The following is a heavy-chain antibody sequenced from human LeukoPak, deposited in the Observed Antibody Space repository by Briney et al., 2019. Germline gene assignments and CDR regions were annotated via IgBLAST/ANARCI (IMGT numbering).Heavy chain of an antibody. CDR1: GLTFSSHW. V-gene: IGHV3-74*01. D-gene: IGHD2-15*01. CDR2: ITNDGSST. Sequence: QPGGSLRLSCAASGLTFSSHWMHWVRQAPGKGLVWVSRITNDGSSTTYADSVKGRFSISRDNTKGSLFLQLNSLRAEDTAVYYCVREPPQVDYGMDVWGQGTTVTVSS. J-gene: IGHJ6*02. CDR3: VREPPQVDYGMDV.